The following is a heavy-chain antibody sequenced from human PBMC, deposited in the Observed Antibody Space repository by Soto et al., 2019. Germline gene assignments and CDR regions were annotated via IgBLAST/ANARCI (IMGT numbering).Heavy chain of an antibody. CDR2: INAGNGYT. V-gene: IGHV1-3*01. D-gene: IGHD1-1*01. CDR1: GYTFTSYS. J-gene: IGHJ4*02. CDR3: ARGEERDY. Sequence: QVQLVQSGAEVKKPGASVKVSCKASGYTFTSYSIHWVRQAPGQVLEWMGWINAGNGYTKYSQRFQGRVTITTDTSASTAYMELSRLRSEYTAVYYCARGEERDYWVQGTLVTVSS.